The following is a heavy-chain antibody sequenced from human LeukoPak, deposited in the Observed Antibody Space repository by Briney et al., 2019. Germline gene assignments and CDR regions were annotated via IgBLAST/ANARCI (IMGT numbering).Heavy chain of an antibody. CDR2: IYHSGST. CDR3: ARVYSSSCLDY. J-gene: IGHJ4*02. V-gene: IGHV4-38-2*01. CDR1: GYSISSGYY. Sequence: PSETLSLTCAVSGYSISSGYYWGWIRQPPGKGLEWIGSIYHSGSTYYNPSLKSRVTISVDTSKNQFSLKLSSVTAAGTAVYYCARVYSSSCLDYWGQGTLVTVSS. D-gene: IGHD6-13*01.